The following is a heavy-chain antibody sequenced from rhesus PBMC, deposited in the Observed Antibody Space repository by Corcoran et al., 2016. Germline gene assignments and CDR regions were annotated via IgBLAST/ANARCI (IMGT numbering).Heavy chain of an antibody. Sequence: QVQLQESGPGLVKPLETLSLTCAVSGGSISSNYWSWIRQPPGKGLEWIGVIYGSGSITNYNPSLKSRVTLSVDTSKNQFSLKLSSVTAADTAVYYCARTLIAAAGTKFDYWGQGVLVTVSS. D-gene: IGHD6-25*01. CDR3: ARTLIAAAGTKFDY. J-gene: IGHJ4*01. V-gene: IGHV4S11*01. CDR1: GGSISSNY. CDR2: IYGSGSIT.